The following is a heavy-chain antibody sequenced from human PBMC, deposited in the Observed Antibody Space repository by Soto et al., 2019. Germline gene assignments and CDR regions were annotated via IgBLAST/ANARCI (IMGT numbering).Heavy chain of an antibody. CDR2: ISAGGDRT. CDR1: GFTFSNYP. CDR3: AGRV. J-gene: IGHJ4*02. Sequence: EVQVSESGGGLVQPGGSLSLSCATSGFTFSNYPMNWVRQAPGKGLEWVSGISAGGDRTYYADSVKGRFTIFRDNSKNPVSLRMNSLRVEDTAVYYWAGRVWGQGTLVTVSS. V-gene: IGHV3-23*01.